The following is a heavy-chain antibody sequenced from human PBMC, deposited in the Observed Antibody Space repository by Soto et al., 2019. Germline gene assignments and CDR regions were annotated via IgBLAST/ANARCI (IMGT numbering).Heavy chain of an antibody. Sequence: GESLKISCKGSGYSFTSYWIGWVRQMPGKGLEWMGIIYPGDSDTRYSPSFQGQVTISADKSISTAYLQGSSLKASDTAMYYCARLTYSNYETGVKTPPWINWFDPWGQGTLVTVSS. D-gene: IGHD4-4*01. J-gene: IGHJ5*02. CDR3: ARLTYSNYETGVKTPPWINWFDP. CDR1: GYSFTSYW. V-gene: IGHV5-51*01. CDR2: IYPGDSDT.